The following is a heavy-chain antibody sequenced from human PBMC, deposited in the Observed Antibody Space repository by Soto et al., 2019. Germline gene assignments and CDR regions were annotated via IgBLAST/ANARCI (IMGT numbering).Heavy chain of an antibody. V-gene: IGHV1-2*02. Sequence: VQLVQSGAEVKKPGASVKVSCKASGYTFTGYFMHWVRQAPGQGLEWMGWINSNSGATKYAQKLQGRVTLSRDTSSSTAYMELSGLRSDDTAVYYGARGGGTILAPLPWGQGTLVTVSS. CDR2: INSNSGAT. D-gene: IGHD3-3*01. J-gene: IGHJ5*02. CDR3: ARGGGTILAPLP. CDR1: GYTFTGYF.